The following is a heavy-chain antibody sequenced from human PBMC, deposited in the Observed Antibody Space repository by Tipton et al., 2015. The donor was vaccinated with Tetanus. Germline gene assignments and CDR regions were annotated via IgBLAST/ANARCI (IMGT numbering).Heavy chain of an antibody. CDR3: ARAHCTDGVCNFDF. Sequence: QLVQSGGEIKKPGESLKISCKGSGYIFNNYWIGWVRQKPGKGLEWMGIIYPGDSDTRYSPSCQGQVTISVDKSINTAYPQGSSLKASDTSMFHCARAHCTDGVCNFDFWGQGALVTVAS. V-gene: IGHV5-51*01. J-gene: IGHJ4*02. CDR1: GYIFNNYW. CDR2: IYPGDSDT. D-gene: IGHD2-8*01.